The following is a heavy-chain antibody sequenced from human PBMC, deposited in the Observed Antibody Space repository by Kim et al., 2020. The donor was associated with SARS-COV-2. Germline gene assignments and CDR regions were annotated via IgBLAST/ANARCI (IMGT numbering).Heavy chain of an antibody. CDR2: ISYDGSNK. CDR3: ARDRTYYYGSGSYLDY. V-gene: IGHV3-30*04. CDR1: GFTFSSYA. Sequence: GGSLRLSCAASGFTFSSYAMHWVRQAPGKGLEWVAVISYDGSNKYYADSVKGRFTISRDNSKNTLYLQMNSLRAEDTAVYYCARDRTYYYGSGSYLDYWG. J-gene: IGHJ4*01. D-gene: IGHD3-10*01.